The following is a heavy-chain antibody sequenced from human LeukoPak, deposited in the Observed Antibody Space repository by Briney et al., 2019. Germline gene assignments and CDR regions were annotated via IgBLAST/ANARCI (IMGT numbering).Heavy chain of an antibody. J-gene: IGHJ4*02. Sequence: GGSLRLSCAASGFTFSSYGMHWVRQAPGKGLEWVAVISYDGSSKYYADSVKGRFTISRDNSKNTLYLQMNSLRAEDTAVYYCAKVGGTSSGWYGNFDYWGQGTLVTVSS. CDR3: AKVGGTSSGWYGNFDY. CDR1: GFTFSSYG. CDR2: ISYDGSSK. V-gene: IGHV3-30*18. D-gene: IGHD6-19*01.